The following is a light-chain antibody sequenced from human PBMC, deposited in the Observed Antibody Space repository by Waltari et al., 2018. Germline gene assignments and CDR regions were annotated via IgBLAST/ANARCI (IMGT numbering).Light chain of an antibody. V-gene: IGLV1-44*01. CDR1: SSNIGSHT. CDR3: AAWDDSLNGLNWV. Sequence: QSVLTQPPSASGTPGQRVTISCSGSSSNIGSHTVNWYQHLPGTAPKLLIYNNNQRPAGVPVRFSGSKSGTSASLAISGLQSEDEADYYCAAWDDSLNGLNWVFGGGTKVTVL. J-gene: IGLJ3*02. CDR2: NNN.